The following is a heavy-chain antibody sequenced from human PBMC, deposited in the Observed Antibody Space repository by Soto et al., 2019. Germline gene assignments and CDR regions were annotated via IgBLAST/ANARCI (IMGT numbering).Heavy chain of an antibody. V-gene: IGHV1-69*02. CDR2: IIPILGIA. Sequence: QVQLVQSGAEVKKPGSSVKVSCKASGGTFSSYTISWVRQAPGQGLEWMGRIIPILGIANYAQEFQGRVTITADKSTSTAYMELSSLRSEDTAVYYCAAGYCSSTSCLDYWGQGTLVTVSS. D-gene: IGHD2-2*01. CDR1: GGTFSSYT. J-gene: IGHJ4*02. CDR3: AAGYCSSTSCLDY.